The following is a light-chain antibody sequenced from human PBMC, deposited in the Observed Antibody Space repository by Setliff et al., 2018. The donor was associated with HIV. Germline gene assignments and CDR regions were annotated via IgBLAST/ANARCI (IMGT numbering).Light chain of an antibody. Sequence: SVLTQPASVSGSPGQSITISCTGTSSDFGGYNYVSWYEQHPGKAPKLMIYDVSKRPSGVSNRFSGSKSGNTASLTISGLQAEDEADYYCSSYTSRNTEVFGTGTKVTVL. J-gene: IGLJ1*01. V-gene: IGLV2-14*03. CDR1: SSDFGGYNY. CDR3: SSYTSRNTEV. CDR2: DVS.